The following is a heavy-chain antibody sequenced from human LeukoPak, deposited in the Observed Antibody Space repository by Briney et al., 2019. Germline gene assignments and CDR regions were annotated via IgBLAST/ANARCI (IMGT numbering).Heavy chain of an antibody. CDR2: ISSSSSYI. CDR1: GFTFSSYS. CDR3: ASDCGDYGPRGDY. V-gene: IGHV3-21*01. D-gene: IGHD4-17*01. Sequence: GGSLRLSCAASGFTFSSYSMNWVRQAPGKGLEWVSSISSSSSYIYYADSVKGRFTISRDNAKNSLYLQMNSLRAEDTAVYYCASDCGDYGPRGDYWGQGTLVTVSS. J-gene: IGHJ4*02.